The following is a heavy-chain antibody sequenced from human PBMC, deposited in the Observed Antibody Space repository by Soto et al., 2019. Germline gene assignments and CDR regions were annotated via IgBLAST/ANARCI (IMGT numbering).Heavy chain of an antibody. CDR2: IYYRGSN. CDR1: GGSISSGDYY. D-gene: IGHD6-6*01. Sequence: QVQLQESGPGLVKPSQTLSLTCTVSGGSISSGDYYWSWIRQPPGKGLEWIGYIYYRGSNYYNPSLKSRVTLPVDTPKNQFSLKLSSVTAADTAVYYCASSEYSSSRVDYWGQGTLVTASS. V-gene: IGHV4-30-4*01. J-gene: IGHJ4*02. CDR3: ASSEYSSSRVDY.